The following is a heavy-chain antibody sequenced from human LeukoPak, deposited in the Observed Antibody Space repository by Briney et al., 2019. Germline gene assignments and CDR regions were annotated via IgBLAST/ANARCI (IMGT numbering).Heavy chain of an antibody. CDR3: AKDLMVPFVY. D-gene: IGHD2-8*01. J-gene: IGHJ4*02. CDR2: IIGSGGST. Sequence: GVSLRLSCAGSGFTFSSNALSRHRQAPGNGLEWLSNIIGSGGSTYYADSVKGQFTISRDNTKNTLYLQMNSLRAEDTAVYYCAKDLMVPFVYWGQGTLVTVSS. CDR1: GFTFSSNA. V-gene: IGHV3-23*01.